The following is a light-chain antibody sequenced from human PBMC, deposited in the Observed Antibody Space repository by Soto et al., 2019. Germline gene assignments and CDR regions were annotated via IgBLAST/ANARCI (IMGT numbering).Light chain of an antibody. CDR1: QSVSSSY. CDR3: QHYGTSPST. CDR2: SAS. V-gene: IGKV3-20*01. J-gene: IGKJ1*01. Sequence: EIVLTQSPGTLSLSPWEIATLSCRASQSVSSSYLAWYQQQPGQAPRLLIYSASTRATGIPDRFSGSGSGTDFTLTISRLEPEDFAVYYCQHYGTSPSTFGRGTKVDI.